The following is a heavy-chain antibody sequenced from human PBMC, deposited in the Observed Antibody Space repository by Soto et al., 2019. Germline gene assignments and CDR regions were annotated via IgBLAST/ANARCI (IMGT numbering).Heavy chain of an antibody. CDR3: ARDAVAGGLWFDP. CDR2: IWYDGSNK. J-gene: IGHJ5*02. V-gene: IGHV3-33*01. CDR1: GFTFSSYG. D-gene: IGHD6-19*01. Sequence: GGSLRLSCAASGFTFSSYGMHWVRQAPGKGLEWVAVIWYDGSNKYYADSVKGRFTISRDNSKNTLYLQMNSLRAEDTAVYYCARDAVAGGLWFDPCGQGTQVTVSS.